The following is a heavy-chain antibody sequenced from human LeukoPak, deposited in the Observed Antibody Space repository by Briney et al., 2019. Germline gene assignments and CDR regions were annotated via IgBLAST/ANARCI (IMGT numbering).Heavy chain of an antibody. V-gene: IGHV4-59*08. J-gene: IGHJ4*02. CDR3: ARGRVNGSGSYNY. CDR1: GDSISNYY. D-gene: IGHD3-10*01. CDR2: IYYSGST. Sequence: PSETLSLTCTVSGDSISNYYWNWIRQAPGKGLEWIGYIYYSGSTNYNPSLKSRVTISVDTSKKQFSLKLTSVTAADTAVYYCARGRVNGSGSYNYWGQGTLVTVSS.